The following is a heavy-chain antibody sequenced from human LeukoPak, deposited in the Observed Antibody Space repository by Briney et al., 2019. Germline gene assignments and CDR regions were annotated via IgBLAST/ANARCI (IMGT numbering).Heavy chain of an antibody. J-gene: IGHJ5*02. Sequence: GGSLRLSCVASGFTFITYAMSWVRQAPGKGLEWVSSISGSGGSTYYADSVKGRFTISRDNSKNTLYLQMNSLRAEDTAVYYCAKVGPAANDWFDPWGQGTLVTVSS. CDR1: GFTFITYA. V-gene: IGHV3-23*01. D-gene: IGHD2-15*01. CDR2: ISGSGGST. CDR3: AKVGPAANDWFDP.